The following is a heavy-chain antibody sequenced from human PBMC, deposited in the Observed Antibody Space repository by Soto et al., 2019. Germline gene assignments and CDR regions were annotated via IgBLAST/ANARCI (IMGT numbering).Heavy chain of an antibody. CDR3: AKDFFAISGVVIAPGAFDI. CDR2: VSGGGDST. J-gene: IGHJ3*02. V-gene: IGHV3-23*01. D-gene: IGHD3-3*01. CDR1: GFTFSNFA. Sequence: GGSLRLSCRASGFTFSNFAMSWVRQTPGKGLQWVSAVSGGGDSTHYADSVKGRFTISRDNSKNTLYLQMNSLRAEDTAVYYCAKDFFAISGVVIAPGAFDIWGQGTMVTVSS.